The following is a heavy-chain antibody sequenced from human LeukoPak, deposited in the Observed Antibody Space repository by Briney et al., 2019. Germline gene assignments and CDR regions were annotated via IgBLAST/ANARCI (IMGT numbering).Heavy chain of an antibody. CDR1: GFTVSSNY. Sequence: GGSLRLSCAASGFTVSSNYMSWVRQAPGKGLEWVSVIYSGGSTYYADSVKGRFTISRDNSKNTLYLQMNSLRAEDTAVYYCARMYYDFWSGYAYGMDVWGQGTTVTVSS. D-gene: IGHD3-3*01. J-gene: IGHJ6*02. CDR3: ARMYYDFWSGYAYGMDV. V-gene: IGHV3-53*01. CDR2: IYSGGST.